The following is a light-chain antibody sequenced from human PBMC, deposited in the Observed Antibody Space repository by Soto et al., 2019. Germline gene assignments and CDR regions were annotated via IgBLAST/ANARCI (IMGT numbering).Light chain of an antibody. CDR1: QSISIW. CDR3: QQYDTYRFT. V-gene: IGKV1-5*03. CDR2: KAS. Sequence: DIQMTQSPSTLSASVGDRVIITCRASQSISIWLAWYQQKPGKAPNLLIYKASSLESGVPSRFSGSGSGTEFTLTISSLQPDDVAIYYCQQYDTYRFTFGGGTKVEIK. J-gene: IGKJ4*01.